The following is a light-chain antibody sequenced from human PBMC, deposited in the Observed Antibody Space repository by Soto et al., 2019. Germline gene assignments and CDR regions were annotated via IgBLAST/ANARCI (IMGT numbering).Light chain of an antibody. V-gene: IGLV3-21*04. CDR1: NIGSKS. Sequence: SYELTQPPSVSVAPGKTARITCGGNNIGSKSVHWYQQKPGQAPVLVIYYDSDRPSGIPERFSGSNSGNTATLTISRVEAGDEADYYCQVWDSSSDHLEFGGGTKLTVL. J-gene: IGLJ2*01. CDR2: YDS. CDR3: QVWDSSSDHLE.